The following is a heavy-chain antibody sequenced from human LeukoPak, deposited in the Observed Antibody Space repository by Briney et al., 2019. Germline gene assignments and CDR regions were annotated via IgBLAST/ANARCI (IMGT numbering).Heavy chain of an antibody. Sequence: ASVKVSCKASGYTFIDDYIYWLPQAPGQGPEYMGWINPKSGDSRFVEKFQGRVTLTRDTSIRTTYLELKRLRCDDTAVYYCATDVETGSWGQGTLVTVSS. V-gene: IGHV1-2*02. D-gene: IGHD2-21*02. CDR3: ATDVETGS. J-gene: IGHJ5*02. CDR1: GYTFIDDY. CDR2: INPKSGDS.